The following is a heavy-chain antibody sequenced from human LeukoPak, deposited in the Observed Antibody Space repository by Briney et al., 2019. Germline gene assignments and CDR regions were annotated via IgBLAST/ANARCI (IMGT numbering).Heavy chain of an antibody. CDR3: AKCVNSGCHLIDY. Sequence: GGSLRLSCAASGFTFSTNAMSWVCQAPGKGLEWVSAISGRTGSTYYSDSVKGRFTISRDNSKSTLYLQMDRLRAEDAAVYYCAKCVNSGCHLIDYWGQGTLVTVSS. J-gene: IGHJ4*02. D-gene: IGHD6-25*01. CDR2: ISGRTGST. V-gene: IGHV3-23*01. CDR1: GFTFSTNA.